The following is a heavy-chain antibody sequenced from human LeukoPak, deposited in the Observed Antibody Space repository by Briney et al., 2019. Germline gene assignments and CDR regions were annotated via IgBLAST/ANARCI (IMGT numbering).Heavy chain of an antibody. CDR2: INTDGSST. CDR1: GFTFISYG. J-gene: IGHJ4*01. CDR3: ARELPREVTLDY. Sequence: QPGGSLRLSCAVSGFTFISYGMQWVRQAPGKGLAGVSRINTDGSSTTYADSVMGRFTISRDNAKNTLYLQMNSLRAEDTAVYYCARELPREVTLDYWGQGTLVTVSS. D-gene: IGHD2-21*02. V-gene: IGHV3-74*01.